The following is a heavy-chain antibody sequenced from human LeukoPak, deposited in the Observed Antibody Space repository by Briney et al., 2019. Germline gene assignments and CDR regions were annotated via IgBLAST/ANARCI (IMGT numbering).Heavy chain of an antibody. J-gene: IGHJ5*02. CDR1: GGSISSSSYY. CDR3: ARGITMIGRLRFDP. V-gene: IGHV4-39*07. D-gene: IGHD3-22*01. CDR2: IYHTGST. Sequence: PSETLSLTCTISGGSISSSSYYWGWIRQPPGKGLEWIGSIYHTGSTYYNPSLRSRVTISVDTSKNQFSLKLSSVTAADTALYYCARGITMIGRLRFDPWGQGTLVTVSS.